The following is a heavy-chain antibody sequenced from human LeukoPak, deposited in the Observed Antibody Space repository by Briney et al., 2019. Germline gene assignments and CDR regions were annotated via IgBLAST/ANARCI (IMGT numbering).Heavy chain of an antibody. Sequence: SVKVSCKASGGTFSSYAISWVRQAPGQGLEWMGGIIPIFGTANYAQKFQGRVTITADESTSTAYMELSSLRSEDTAVYYCARVGESGYSSSWYFPNFDYWGQGTLVTVSS. V-gene: IGHV1-69*13. CDR2: IIPIFGTA. CDR1: GGTFSSYA. CDR3: ARVGESGYSSSWYFPNFDY. D-gene: IGHD6-13*01. J-gene: IGHJ4*02.